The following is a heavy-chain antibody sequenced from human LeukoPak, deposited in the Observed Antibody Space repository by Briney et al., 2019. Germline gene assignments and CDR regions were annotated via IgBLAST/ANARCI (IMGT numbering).Heavy chain of an antibody. V-gene: IGHV4-34*01. J-gene: IGHJ4*02. CDR2: INHSGST. CDR1: GGSFSGYY. D-gene: IGHD6-19*01. Sequence: KPSETLSLTCAVSGGSFSGYYWSCIRQPPGKGLEWVGEINHSGSTNYNPSLKSRVTISVDTSKNQFSLKLSSVTAADTAVYNCARDRIAVAVDFGYWGQGTLVTVSS. CDR3: ARDRIAVAVDFGY.